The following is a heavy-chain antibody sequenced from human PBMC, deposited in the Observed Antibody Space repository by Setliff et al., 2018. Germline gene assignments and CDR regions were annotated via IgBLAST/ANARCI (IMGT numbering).Heavy chain of an antibody. CDR2: VNSDGSST. CDR3: AREMEAAGQRAFDI. V-gene: IGHV3-74*01. CDR1: GFTFSSYW. Sequence: PGGSLRLSCAASGFTFSSYWMHWVHQAPGKGLVWVSRVNSDGSSTTYADSVKGRFTMSRDNANNALYLQMNSLTAEDTAVYYCAREMEAAGQRAFDIWGQGTMVTVSS. D-gene: IGHD6-13*01. J-gene: IGHJ3*02.